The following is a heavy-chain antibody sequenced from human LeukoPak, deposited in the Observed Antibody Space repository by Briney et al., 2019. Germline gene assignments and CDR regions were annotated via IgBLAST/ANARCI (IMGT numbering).Heavy chain of an antibody. CDR2: ISAYNGNT. D-gene: IGHD6-19*01. J-gene: IGHJ4*02. V-gene: IGHV1-18*01. CDR1: GYTFTRYG. CDR3: ARVDSSGWPNFDY. Sequence: GASVTVSCKASGYTFTRYGISWVRQAPGHGLEWMGWISAYNGNTNYAQKPQGRVTMTTDTSTSTAYRELRSLRSDDTAVYYCARVDSSGWPNFDYWGQGTLVTVSS.